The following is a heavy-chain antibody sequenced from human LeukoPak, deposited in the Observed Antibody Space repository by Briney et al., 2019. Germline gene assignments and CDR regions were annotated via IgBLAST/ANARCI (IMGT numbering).Heavy chain of an antibody. J-gene: IGHJ2*01. D-gene: IGHD3-22*01. Sequence: SETLSLTCTVSGGSISSYYWSWIRQPAGKGLEWIGRIYTSGSTNYNPSLKSRVTMSVDTSKNQFSLKLSFVTAADTAVYYCARVGYYYDSSGFDWYFDLWGRGTLVTVSS. CDR3: ARVGYYYDSSGFDWYFDL. CDR1: GGSISSYY. V-gene: IGHV4-4*07. CDR2: IYTSGST.